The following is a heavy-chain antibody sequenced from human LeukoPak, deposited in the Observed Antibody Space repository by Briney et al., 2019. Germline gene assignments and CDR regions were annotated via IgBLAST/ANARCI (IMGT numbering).Heavy chain of an antibody. J-gene: IGHJ4*02. CDR1: GYTFTSYG. Sequence: GASVKVSCKASGYTFTSYGISWVRQAPGQGLEWMGWISAYNGNTNYAQKLQGRVTMTTDTSTSTAYMELSRLRSDDTAVYYCARIGSGSYPYYFDYWGQGTLVTVSS. CDR3: ARIGSGSYPYYFDY. D-gene: IGHD3-10*01. V-gene: IGHV1-18*01. CDR2: ISAYNGNT.